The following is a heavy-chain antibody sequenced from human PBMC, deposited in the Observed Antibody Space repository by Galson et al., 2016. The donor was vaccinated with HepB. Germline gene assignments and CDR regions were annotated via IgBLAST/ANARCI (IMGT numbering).Heavy chain of an antibody. D-gene: IGHD6-13*01. V-gene: IGHV1-69*13. CDR2: LIPMFGAA. J-gene: IGHJ1*01. CDR1: GDTLRNYV. Sequence: SVKVSCKVSGDTLRNYVISWVRQAPGQGLERMGGLIPMFGAANYAQKFQGRVTITADESTKTDYMELSGLRSDDTAVYYCPTSAEYSSHWYRYWGQGTPVIVSS. CDR3: PTSAEYSSHWYRY.